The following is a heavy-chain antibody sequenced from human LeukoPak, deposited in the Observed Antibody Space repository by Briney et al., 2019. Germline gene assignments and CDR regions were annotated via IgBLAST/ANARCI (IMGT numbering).Heavy chain of an antibody. CDR3: ARQESGPYHYMDV. J-gene: IGHJ6*03. CDR2: VYYSVVT. D-gene: IGHD3-3*01. Sequence: SETLSLTCTGSGGSLSSYYWTWIRQAPRKGLEWIGYVYYSVVTNYNPSLKSRVSISQDTSKNQVSLKLSSVTAADTAVYYCARQESGPYHYMDVWGKGTTVTVSS. V-gene: IGHV4-59*08. CDR1: GGSLSSYY.